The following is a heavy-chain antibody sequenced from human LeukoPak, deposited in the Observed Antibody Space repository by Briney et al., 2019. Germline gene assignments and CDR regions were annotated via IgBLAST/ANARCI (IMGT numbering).Heavy chain of an antibody. V-gene: IGHV3-48*01. J-gene: IGHJ6*02. CDR1: GFTLSSYS. CDR3: ARMFRPYYYGMDV. Sequence: GGSLRLSCAGTGFTLSSYSMTWVRQAPGKGLEWLSYISSTSSPIYYADAVRGRFTIARDTAKNSLYLQMNSLGAEDTAVYYCARMFRPYYYGMDVWGQGTTVTVSS. CDR2: ISSTSSPI. D-gene: IGHD3-10*02.